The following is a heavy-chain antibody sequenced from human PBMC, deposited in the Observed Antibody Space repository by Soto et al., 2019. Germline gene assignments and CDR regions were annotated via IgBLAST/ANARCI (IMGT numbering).Heavy chain of an antibody. CDR3: VRGSSCSNGIRYNFWWFGS. V-gene: IGHV3-33*01. CDR1: GFTFSTFA. J-gene: IGHJ5*01. Sequence: QVHLVESGGGVVQPGRSLRLSCTASGFTFSTFALHWVRQGPGKGLEWVAIIWPDGNDKYYADSVKGRFTISSDNSKNTLSLQMNSLGAEDTAVYYCVRGSSCSNGIRYNFWWFGSWGQGTQVIVSS. D-gene: IGHD2-8*01. CDR2: IWPDGNDK.